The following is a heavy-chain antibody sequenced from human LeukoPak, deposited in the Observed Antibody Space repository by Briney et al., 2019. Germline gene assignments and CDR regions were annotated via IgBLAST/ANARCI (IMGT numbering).Heavy chain of an antibody. CDR1: GFTLRSYA. Sequence: PGRSLRLSCAASGFTLRSYAIHWVRQAPGKGLEWVAVISYAGSNKYYADSVRGRFTISRDNSKNTLFLQMNSLRAEDTAVYYCARAVWFGELVDYYYGMDVWGQGTTVTVSS. CDR2: ISYAGSNK. CDR3: ARAVWFGELVDYYYGMDV. D-gene: IGHD3-10*01. J-gene: IGHJ6*02. V-gene: IGHV3-30-3*01.